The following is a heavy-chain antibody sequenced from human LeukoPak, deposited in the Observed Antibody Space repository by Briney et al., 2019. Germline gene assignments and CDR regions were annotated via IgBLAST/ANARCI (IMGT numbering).Heavy chain of an antibody. J-gene: IGHJ4*02. D-gene: IGHD3-22*01. CDR2: IIPIFGTA. Sequence: SVKVSCKASGGTFSSYAISWVRQAPGQGLEWMGGIIPIFGTANYAQKFQGRVTITADESTSTAYMELSSLRSEDTAVYYCARDPRPRDDYDSSGLDYWGQGTLVTVSS. CDR3: ARDPRPRDDYDSSGLDY. V-gene: IGHV1-69*01. CDR1: GGTFSSYA.